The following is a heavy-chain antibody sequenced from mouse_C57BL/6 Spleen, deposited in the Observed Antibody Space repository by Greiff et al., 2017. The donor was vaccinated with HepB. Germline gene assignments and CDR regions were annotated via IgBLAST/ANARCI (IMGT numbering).Heavy chain of an antibody. J-gene: IGHJ4*01. CDR1: GYTFTSYW. CDR2: IDPSDSYT. Sequence: QVQLQQPGAELVRPGTSVKLSCKASGYTFTSYWMHWVKQRPGQGLEWIGVIDPSDSYTNYNQKFKGKATLTVDTSSSTAYMQLSSLTSEDSAVYYCARSSSGYGYAMDYWGQGTSATVSS. V-gene: IGHV1-59*01. D-gene: IGHD3-2*02. CDR3: ARSSSGYGYAMDY.